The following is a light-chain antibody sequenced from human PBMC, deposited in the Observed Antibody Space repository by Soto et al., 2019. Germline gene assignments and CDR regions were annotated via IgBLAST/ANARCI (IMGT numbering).Light chain of an antibody. Sequence: QSALTQPPSASGSPGQSVTIACTGTSSDVGGYNYVSWYQQHPGKAPKLMIYEVSKRPSGVPDRFSGSKSGNTASLTVSGRQAEDDADYYCTSHVGSNKWIFGTGTKFTVL. CDR3: TSHVGSNKWI. CDR2: EVS. V-gene: IGLV2-8*01. CDR1: SSDVGGYNY. J-gene: IGLJ1*01.